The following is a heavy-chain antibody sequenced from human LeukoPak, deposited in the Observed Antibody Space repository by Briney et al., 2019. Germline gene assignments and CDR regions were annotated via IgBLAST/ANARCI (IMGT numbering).Heavy chain of an antibody. D-gene: IGHD3-10*01. Sequence: PSETLSLTCTVSGGSISSSSYYWGWIRQPPGKGLEWIGNIYYSGSTYYNPSLKSRVTISVDTSKNQFSLKLSSVAPADTALYYCASLSRGYYYYMDVWGKGTTVTVSS. CDR2: IYYSGST. CDR3: ASLSRGYYYYMDV. V-gene: IGHV4-39*01. J-gene: IGHJ6*03. CDR1: GGSISSSSYY.